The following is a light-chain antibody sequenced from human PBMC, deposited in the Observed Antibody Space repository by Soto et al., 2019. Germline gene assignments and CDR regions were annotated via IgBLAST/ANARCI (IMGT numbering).Light chain of an antibody. CDR2: RNN. Sequence: QSVLTQPPSASGTPGQRVTISCSGSSSNIGSNYVYWYQQLPGTAPKLLIYRNNQRPSGVPDLFSVSKSGTSASLAISGLRSEDEADYYCAAWDDSLRGYVFGTGTKVTVL. J-gene: IGLJ1*01. CDR3: AAWDDSLRGYV. V-gene: IGLV1-47*01. CDR1: SSNIGSNY.